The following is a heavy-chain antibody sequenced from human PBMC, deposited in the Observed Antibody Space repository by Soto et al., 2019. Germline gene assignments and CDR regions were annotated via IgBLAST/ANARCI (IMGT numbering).Heavy chain of an antibody. CDR1: GFTFSSYG. V-gene: IGHV3-33*01. CDR3: ARGASSVTTFYFDL. J-gene: IGHJ2*01. CDR2: IWYDGSNK. D-gene: IGHD4-17*01. Sequence: PGGSLRLSCAASGFTFSSYGMHWVRQAPGKGLEWVAVIWYDGSNKYYADSVKGRFTISRDNSKNTLYLQMSSLRSEDTAVYYCARGASSVTTFYFDLWGRGTLVTVSS.